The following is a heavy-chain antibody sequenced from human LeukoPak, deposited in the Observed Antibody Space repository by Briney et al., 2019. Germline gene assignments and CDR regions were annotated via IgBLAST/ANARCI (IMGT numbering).Heavy chain of an antibody. Sequence: GGSLRLSCEVSGFTFNAYTIHWVRQAPGGRIESVSAIISKGGRTYYADSVKGRFTISRDNSRNTLYLQMGSLRTEDMAVYYCARVKMGATVSDFYYYYMDVWGKGTTVTVSS. CDR1: GFTFNAYT. J-gene: IGHJ6*03. D-gene: IGHD1-26*01. CDR3: ARVKMGATVSDFYYYYMDV. CDR2: IISKGGRT. V-gene: IGHV3-64*02.